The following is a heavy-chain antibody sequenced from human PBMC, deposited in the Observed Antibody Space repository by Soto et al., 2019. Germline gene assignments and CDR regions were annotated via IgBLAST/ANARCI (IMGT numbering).Heavy chain of an antibody. CDR2: MSHSGGT. J-gene: IGHJ3*02. CDR3: ARVERGTATTVVDAFDI. CDR1: GGSVSGANYY. V-gene: IGHV4-34*01. Sequence: QVQLQQWGAGLLKPSETLSLTCAVYGGSVSGANYYWSWIRQPPGKGLEWIGEMSHSGGTHFNPSPKSRVSISVDTSTNQFSLKMSSVTAAATALYYCARVERGTATTVVDAFDIWGPGTMVTVSS. D-gene: IGHD1-1*01.